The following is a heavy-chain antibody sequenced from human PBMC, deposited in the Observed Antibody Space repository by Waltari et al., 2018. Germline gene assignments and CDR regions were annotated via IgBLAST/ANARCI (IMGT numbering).Heavy chain of an antibody. CDR2: ISYDGSSK. Sequence: QVRLVESGGGVVQPGRSLRLSCAASGFTFKNYGMHWVRQAPGRGLEWVAFISYDGSSKYYADSVKDRFTISRDNSKKMLYLQMSSLRAEDTAVYYCANLHSGSFAFDIWGLGTMVTVSS. J-gene: IGHJ3*02. V-gene: IGHV3-30*18. CDR1: GFTFKNYG. D-gene: IGHD3-10*01. CDR3: ANLHSGSFAFDI.